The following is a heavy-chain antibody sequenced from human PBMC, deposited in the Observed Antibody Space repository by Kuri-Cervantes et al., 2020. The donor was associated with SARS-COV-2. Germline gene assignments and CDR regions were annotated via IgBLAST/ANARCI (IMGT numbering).Heavy chain of an antibody. J-gene: IGHJ4*02. CDR3: ARDLLNYYDSSGYGY. V-gene: IGHV3-11*01. CDR1: GFTFSDYY. CDR2: ISSSGSTI. D-gene: IGHD3-22*01. Sequence: GESLKISCAASGFTFSDYYMSWIRQAPGKGLEWVSYISSSGSTIYYADSVKGRFTISRGNAKNSLYLQMNSLRAEDTAGYYCARDLLNYYDSSGYGYWGQGTLVTVSS.